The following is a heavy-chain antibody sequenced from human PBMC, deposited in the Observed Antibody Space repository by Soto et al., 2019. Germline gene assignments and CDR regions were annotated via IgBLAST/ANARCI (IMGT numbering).Heavy chain of an antibody. CDR1: GGTFSSYA. Sequence: QVQLVQSGAEVKKPGSSVKVSCKASGGTFSSYAISWVRQAPGQGLEWMGGIIPIFGTANYAQKFQGRVTITADESTSTAYMELSSLRSEDTAVYYCARDQALRPSITMVRGVIGDAFDIWGQGTMVTVSS. D-gene: IGHD3-10*01. CDR3: ARDQALRPSITMVRGVIGDAFDI. J-gene: IGHJ3*02. CDR2: IIPIFGTA. V-gene: IGHV1-69*01.